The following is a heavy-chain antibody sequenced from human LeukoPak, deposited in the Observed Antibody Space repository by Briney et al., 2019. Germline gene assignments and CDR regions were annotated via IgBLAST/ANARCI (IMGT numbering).Heavy chain of an antibody. D-gene: IGHD2-21*02. CDR1: GYTFTSYG. V-gene: IGHV1-18*03. CDR3: AREEAYCGGDCYSDDAFDI. CDR2: ISAYNGNT. Sequence: ASVKVSCKASGYTFTSYGISWVRQAPGQGLEWMGWISAYNGNTNYAQKLQGRVTMTTDTSTSTAYMELRSLRSDDMAVYYCAREEAYCGGDCYSDDAFDIWGQGTMVTVSS. J-gene: IGHJ3*02.